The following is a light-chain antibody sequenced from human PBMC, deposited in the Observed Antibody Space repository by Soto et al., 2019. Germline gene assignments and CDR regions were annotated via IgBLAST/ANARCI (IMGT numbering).Light chain of an antibody. Sequence: QSALTQPASVSGSPGQSITISCTGTSSDVGSYNLVSWYQQHPGKAPKLLIYEGSKRPSGVSNRFSGSKSGNTASLTISGLQAEDEAAYYRGSYPGSTTYVCGTGTKVTVL. CDR3: GSYPGSTTYV. V-gene: IGLV2-23*01. CDR1: SSDVGSYNL. CDR2: EGS. J-gene: IGLJ1*01.